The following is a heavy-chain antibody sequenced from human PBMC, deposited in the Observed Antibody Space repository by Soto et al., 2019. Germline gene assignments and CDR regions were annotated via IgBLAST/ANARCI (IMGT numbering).Heavy chain of an antibody. CDR1: GVSIISYY. CDR2: IYYSGST. CDR3: ARAGPLLWFGELPYFDY. Sequence: SETLSLTCTVSGVSIISYYWSWVRQPPGKGLEWIGYIYYSGSTNYNPSLKSRVTISVDTSKNQFSLKLSSVTAADTAVYYCARAGPLLWFGELPYFDYWGQGTLVTVSS. J-gene: IGHJ4*02. V-gene: IGHV4-59*01. D-gene: IGHD3-10*01.